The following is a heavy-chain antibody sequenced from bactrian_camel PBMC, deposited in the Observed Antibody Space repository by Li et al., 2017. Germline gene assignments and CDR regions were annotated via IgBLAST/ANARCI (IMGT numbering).Heavy chain of an antibody. J-gene: IGHJ4*01. Sequence: HVQLVESGGGSVETGGSLKLSCTTSGAPFDDGDMGWYRQAPGIECKLISTIVFGGSTFYSDSVKGRFTISQDNAKNTLYLQMNDLQPDDTAKYYCAADRGDVVAGRRLCFRYNFYGQGTQVTVS. D-gene: IGHD4*01. CDR1: GAPFDDGD. V-gene: IGHV3S55*01. CDR2: IVFGGST.